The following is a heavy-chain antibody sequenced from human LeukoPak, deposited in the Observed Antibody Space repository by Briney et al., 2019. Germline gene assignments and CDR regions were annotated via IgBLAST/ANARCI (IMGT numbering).Heavy chain of an antibody. CDR2: IHYSGST. CDR3: ARDLEASGYGSGTSRGH. CDR1: GDSITEYH. V-gene: IGHV4-59*12. J-gene: IGHJ4*02. D-gene: IGHD3-10*01. Sequence: SETLSLTCTVSGDSITEYHWSWIRQPPGKGLEWIGYIHYSGSTNYNPSLKSRVTISVDKSKNQFSLKLSSVTAADTAVYYCARDLEASGYGSGTSRGHWGQGTLVTVSS.